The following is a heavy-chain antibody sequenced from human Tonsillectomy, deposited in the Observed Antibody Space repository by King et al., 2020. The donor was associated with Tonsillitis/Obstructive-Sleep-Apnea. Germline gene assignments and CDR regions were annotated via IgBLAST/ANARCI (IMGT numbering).Heavy chain of an antibody. CDR1: GGSISSSDW. CDR2: IYHSGST. Sequence: VQLQESGPGLVKPSGTLSLTCAVSGGSISSSDWWSWVRQPPGKGLEWIGEIYHSGSTNYNPSLKSRVTVSVDKSKNQSSLRLTSVTAADTAVYYCARERGFGDYHKYFYMDVWGIGTTITVSS. V-gene: IGHV4-4*02. J-gene: IGHJ6*03. CDR3: ARERGFGDYHKYFYMDV. D-gene: IGHD4-17*01.